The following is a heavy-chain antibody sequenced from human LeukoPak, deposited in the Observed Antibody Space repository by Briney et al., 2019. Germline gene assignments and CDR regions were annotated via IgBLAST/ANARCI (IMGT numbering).Heavy chain of an antibody. V-gene: IGHV3-33*01. CDR2: IWYDGSNK. CDR1: GFTFSSYG. D-gene: IGHD3-10*01. J-gene: IGHJ4*02. CDR3: ARVHPGAGFDFDY. Sequence: GGSLRLSCAASGFTFSSYGMHWVRQAPGKGLEWVAVIWYDGSNKYYADSVKGRFTISRDNSKNTLYLQMNSLRAEDTAVYYCARVHPGAGFDFDYWGQGTLVTVSS.